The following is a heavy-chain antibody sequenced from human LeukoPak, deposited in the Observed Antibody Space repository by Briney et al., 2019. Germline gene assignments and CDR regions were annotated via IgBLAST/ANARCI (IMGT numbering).Heavy chain of an antibody. J-gene: IGHJ4*01. D-gene: IGHD2-15*01. Sequence: GGSLRLSCVASGFTIDSFYMSWVRQAPGKGLEWVANIDEAGRDRYYADSVKGRFTISRDNTKNSVFLDMTSLRVEDTATYFCARASPGVVFNYFDYWGQGALVPVSS. V-gene: IGHV3-7*01. CDR3: ARASPGVVFNYFDY. CDR1: GFTIDSFY. CDR2: IDEAGRDR.